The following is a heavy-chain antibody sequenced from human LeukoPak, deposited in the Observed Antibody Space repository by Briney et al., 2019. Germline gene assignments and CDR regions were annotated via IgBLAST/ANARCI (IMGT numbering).Heavy chain of an antibody. CDR2: ISSSSSYI. J-gene: IGHJ6*02. Sequence: PGGSLRLSCAASGFTFSSYNMNWVRQAPGKGLEWVSSISSSSSYIYYADSVRGRFTISRDNAKNSLYLQMNSLRAEDTAVYYCSRDYGDYYGMDVWGQGTTVTVSS. CDR1: GFTFSSYN. CDR3: SRDYGDYYGMDV. V-gene: IGHV3-21*01. D-gene: IGHD4-17*01.